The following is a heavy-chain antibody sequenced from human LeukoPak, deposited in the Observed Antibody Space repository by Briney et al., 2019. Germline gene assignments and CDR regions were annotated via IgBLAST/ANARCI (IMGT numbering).Heavy chain of an antibody. D-gene: IGHD1-20*01. CDR1: GFTFSSYA. CDR2: IRYDGSNK. CDR3: ATTPVSPSITGTPYSDFDY. J-gene: IGHJ4*02. Sequence: GGSLRLSCAASGFTFSSYAMSWVRQAPGKGLEWVAFIRYDGSNKYYADSVKGRFTISRDNSKNTLYLQMNSLRAEDTAVYYCATTPVSPSITGTPYSDFDYWGQGTLVTVSS. V-gene: IGHV3-30*02.